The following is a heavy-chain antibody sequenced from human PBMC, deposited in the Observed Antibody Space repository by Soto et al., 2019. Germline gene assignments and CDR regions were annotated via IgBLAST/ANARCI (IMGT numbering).Heavy chain of an antibody. J-gene: IGHJ4*02. CDR1: GFTFSGSA. D-gene: IGHD5-18*01. CDR2: IRSKANSYAT. V-gene: IGHV3-73*01. CDR3: TSQGYSYGFVY. Sequence: VSLRLSCAASGFTFSGSAMHWVRQASGKGLEWVGRIRSKANSYATAYVASVKGRFTISRDDSKNTAYLQMNSLKTEDTAVYYCTSQGYSYGFVYWGQGTLVTVSS.